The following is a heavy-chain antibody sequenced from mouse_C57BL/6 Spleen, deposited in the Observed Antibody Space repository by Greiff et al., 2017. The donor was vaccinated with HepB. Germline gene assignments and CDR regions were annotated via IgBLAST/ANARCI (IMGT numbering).Heavy chain of an antibody. V-gene: IGHV1-26*01. CDR3: AGADNRGAMDY. CDR1: GYTFTDYY. CDR2: INPNNGGT. D-gene: IGHD3-3*01. Sequence: EVQLQQSGPELVKPGASVKISCKASGYTFTDYYMNWVKQSHGKSLEWIGDINPNNGGTSYNQKFKGKATLTVDKSSSTAYMELRSLTSEDSAVYYCAGADNRGAMDYRGQGTSVTVSS. J-gene: IGHJ4*01.